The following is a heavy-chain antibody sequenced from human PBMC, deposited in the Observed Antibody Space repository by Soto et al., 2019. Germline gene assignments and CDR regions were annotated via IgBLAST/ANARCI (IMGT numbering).Heavy chain of an antibody. J-gene: IGHJ4*02. V-gene: IGHV4-34*01. Sequence: SETLSLTCAVYGGSFSGYYWSWIRQPPGKGLEWIGEINHSGSTNYNPSLKSRVTISVDTSKNQFSLKLSSVTAADTAVYYCARGSAAGTLLRYWGQGTLVTVSS. CDR3: ARGSAAGTLLRY. CDR2: INHSGST. CDR1: GGSFSGYY. D-gene: IGHD6-13*01.